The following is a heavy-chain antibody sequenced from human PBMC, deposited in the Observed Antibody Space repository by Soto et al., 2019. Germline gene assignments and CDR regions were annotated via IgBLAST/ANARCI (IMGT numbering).Heavy chain of an antibody. V-gene: IGHV4-59*12. D-gene: IGHD5-12*01. J-gene: IGHJ6*03. CDR1: GGPIISYY. CDR2: IYYSGST. CDR3: ARVLPRVSCYDFVSYYYYSIDV. Sequence: SDTLSLTCTVSGGPIISYYWSLILQPPWKGLEWIGYIYYSGSTNYNPSLKSRVTISVDTSKNQFSLKLSSVTAADTAVYYCARVLPRVSCYDFVSYYYYSIDVWGKGTTVTVSS.